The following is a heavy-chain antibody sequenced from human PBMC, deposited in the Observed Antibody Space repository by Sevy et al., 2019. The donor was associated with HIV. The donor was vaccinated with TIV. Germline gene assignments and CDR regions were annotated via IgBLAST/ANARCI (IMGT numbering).Heavy chain of an antibody. CDR1: GDSISGYY. V-gene: IGHV4-59*01. D-gene: IGHD1-7*01. J-gene: IGHJ6*02. Sequence: SETLSLTCTVSGDSISGYYWSWIRQPPGKGLEWIGYFYYNGRTNYSPSLKSRVTISVDTSKNQSFLKLSSVTAADTAVYYCARTTPELYNGVDVWGQGTTVTVSS. CDR2: FYYNGRT. CDR3: ARTTPELYNGVDV.